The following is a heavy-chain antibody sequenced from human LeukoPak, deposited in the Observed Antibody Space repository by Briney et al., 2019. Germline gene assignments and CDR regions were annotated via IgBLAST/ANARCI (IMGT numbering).Heavy chain of an antibody. J-gene: IGHJ4*02. Sequence: ASVKVSCKASGYIFINYYIHWVRQAPGQGLEWMGLINPNGAYTTNAQKFQGRVTVTRDTSTSTVYMELSSLRSDDTAVYYCARDRDSSGRYYFDYWGQGSLVTVSP. CDR2: INPNGAYT. V-gene: IGHV1-46*01. D-gene: IGHD3-22*01. CDR1: GYIFINYY. CDR3: ARDRDSSGRYYFDY.